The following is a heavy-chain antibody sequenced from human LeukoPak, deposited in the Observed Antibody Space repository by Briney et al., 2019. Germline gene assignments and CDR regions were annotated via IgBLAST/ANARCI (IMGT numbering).Heavy chain of an antibody. J-gene: IGHJ4*02. Sequence: GSLKISCKGSGYSFTSYWVGWVRQMPGKGLEWMGIIYPGDSDTRYSPSFQGQVTISAEKSISTAYLQWSSLKASDTALYYCASRKKGMATAGFDYWGQGTLVTVSS. CDR1: GYSFTSYW. CDR2: IYPGDSDT. D-gene: IGHD5-24*01. CDR3: ASRKKGMATAGFDY. V-gene: IGHV5-51*01.